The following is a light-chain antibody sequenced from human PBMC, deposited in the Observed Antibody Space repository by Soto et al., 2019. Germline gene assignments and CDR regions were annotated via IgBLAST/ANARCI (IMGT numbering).Light chain of an antibody. CDR1: QSVSSSY. V-gene: IGKV3-20*01. Sequence: DIVMTQSPDSLAVSPGERATLSCRASQSVSSSYLAWYQQKPGQAPRLLIYGASSRATGIPDRFSGSGSGTDFTLTISSLQPDDFATYYCQQYNSYPLTFGGGTKVDIK. CDR2: GAS. CDR3: QQYNSYPLT. J-gene: IGKJ4*01.